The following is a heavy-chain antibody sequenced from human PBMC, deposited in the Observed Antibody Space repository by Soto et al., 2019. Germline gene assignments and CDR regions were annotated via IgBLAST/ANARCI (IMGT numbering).Heavy chain of an antibody. D-gene: IGHD6-19*01. CDR1: GDSVSCNSAA. CDR3: ARGRHQSGWRE. V-gene: IGHV6-1*01. J-gene: IGHJ4*02. Sequence: QVQLQQSGPGLLKPSQTLSLTCAISGDSVSCNSAAWNWTRQSPSRGLGWLGRPYYSPKWHNDYAVSVKSRISNNPDTSKNQFSLQLNTVTPEDTAVYYCARGRHQSGWREWGQGTLVTVSS. CDR2: PYYSPKWHN.